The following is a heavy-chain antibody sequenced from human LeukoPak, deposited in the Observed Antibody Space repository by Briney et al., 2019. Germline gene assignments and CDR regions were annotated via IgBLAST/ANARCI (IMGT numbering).Heavy chain of an antibody. J-gene: IGHJ5*02. D-gene: IGHD2-2*01. Sequence: PGGSLRLSCAASGFTFSSYSMNWVRQAPGKGLEWVSYISSSSSTIYYADSVKGRFTISRDNAKNSLYLQMNSLRAEDTAVYYCARNPYQLLNWFDPWGQGTLVTVSS. V-gene: IGHV3-48*04. CDR3: ARNPYQLLNWFDP. CDR1: GFTFSSYS. CDR2: ISSSSSTI.